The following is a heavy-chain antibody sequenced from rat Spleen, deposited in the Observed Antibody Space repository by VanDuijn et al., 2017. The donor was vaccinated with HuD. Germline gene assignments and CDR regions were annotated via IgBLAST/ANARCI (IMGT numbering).Heavy chain of an antibody. CDR2: ISSGGGNT. J-gene: IGHJ3*01. CDR3: ASGGSGGLNWFAY. CDR1: GFTFSDYN. Sequence: EVQLVESGGGLVQPGRSLKLSCAASGFTFSDYNMAWVRQAPKKGLEWVATISSGGGNTYYRDSVKGRFTISRDNAKNTQYLQMDSLRSEDTAMYYCASGGSGGLNWFAYWGQGTLVTVSS. D-gene: IGHD1-1*01. V-gene: IGHV5S13*01.